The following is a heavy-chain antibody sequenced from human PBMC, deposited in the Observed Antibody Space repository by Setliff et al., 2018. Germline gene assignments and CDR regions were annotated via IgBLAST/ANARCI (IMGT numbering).Heavy chain of an antibody. CDR3: ARMSGFQYIDV. CDR1: GGSISSYY. Sequence: SETLSLTCTVSGGSISSYYWSWIRQPPGKELEWIGQIYTSWSTNYNPSLKSRVTISLDTSKNQFSLSLTSVTAEDTAVYYCARMSGFQYIDVWDKGTTVTVSS. D-gene: IGHD3-3*01. CDR2: IYTSWST. V-gene: IGHV4-4*09. J-gene: IGHJ6*03.